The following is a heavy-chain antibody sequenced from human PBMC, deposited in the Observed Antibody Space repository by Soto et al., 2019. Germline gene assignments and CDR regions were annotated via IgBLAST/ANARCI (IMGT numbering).Heavy chain of an antibody. V-gene: IGHV3-30*04. Sequence: QVQLVESGGGVVQPGGSLRLSCAASGFTFSTYNMYWVRQAPGKGLEWVAIISSDGRDKYYADSVKGRCTISRDNSNKTVLRQVDRLRGEDTAVFVWVGQVGVDSWGRGTRATVSS. J-gene: IGHJ4*02. D-gene: IGHD3-16*01. CDR3: VGQVGVDS. CDR2: ISSDGRDK. CDR1: GFTFSTYN.